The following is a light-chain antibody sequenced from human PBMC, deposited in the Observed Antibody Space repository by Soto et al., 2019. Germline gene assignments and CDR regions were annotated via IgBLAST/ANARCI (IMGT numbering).Light chain of an antibody. Sequence: QSALTQPASVSGSPGQSITISCTGTSSDVGGYNYVSWYQQHPGKAPKLLIYDVSNRPSGVSNRFSGSKSGNTASLTISGLQAEDEADYFGSSYSTTSTVDVIFGGGTKVTVL. CDR3: SSYSTTSTVDVI. CDR1: SSDVGGYNY. CDR2: DVS. J-gene: IGLJ2*01. V-gene: IGLV2-14*03.